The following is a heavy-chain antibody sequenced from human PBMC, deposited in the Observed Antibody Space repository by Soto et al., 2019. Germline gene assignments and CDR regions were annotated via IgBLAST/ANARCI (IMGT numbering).Heavy chain of an antibody. CDR3: ARGVLRYFDWLESPWYYYYGMDV. V-gene: IGHV1-8*01. CDR2: MNPNSGNT. CDR1: GYTFTSYD. Sequence: ASVKVSCKASGYTFTSYDINWVRQATGQGLEWMGWMNPNSGNTGYAQKFQGRVTMTRNTSISTAYMELSSLRSEDTAVYYCARGVLRYFDWLESPWYYYYGMDVWGQGTTVTVSS. J-gene: IGHJ6*02. D-gene: IGHD3-9*01.